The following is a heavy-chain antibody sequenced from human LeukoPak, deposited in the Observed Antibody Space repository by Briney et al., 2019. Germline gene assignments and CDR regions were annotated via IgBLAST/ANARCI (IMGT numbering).Heavy chain of an antibody. J-gene: IGHJ4*02. CDR3: TANYYDSSGYYYKDY. V-gene: IGHV3-15*01. Sequence: PGGSLRLSCAASGFTFSSYEMNWVRQAPGKGLEWVGRIKSKTDGGTTDYAAPVKGRFTISRDDSKNTLYLQMNSLKTEDTAVYYCTANYYDSSGYYYKDYWGQGTLVTVSS. CDR2: IKSKTDGGTT. CDR1: GFTFSSYE. D-gene: IGHD3-22*01.